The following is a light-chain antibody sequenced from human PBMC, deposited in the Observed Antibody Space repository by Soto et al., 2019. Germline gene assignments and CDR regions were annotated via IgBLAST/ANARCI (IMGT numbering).Light chain of an antibody. CDR1: KGLSSD. CDR3: QQLNSYPLT. Sequence: DIQLTQSPSFLSASVGDRDTITCRASKGLSSDLAWYQQKPGKAPKLLLYAASTLQSGVPSRFSGSGSGTEFTLTVSSLLPQDFATCYCQQLNSYPLTVGQGTRLEIK. J-gene: IGKJ5*01. V-gene: IGKV1-9*01. CDR2: AAS.